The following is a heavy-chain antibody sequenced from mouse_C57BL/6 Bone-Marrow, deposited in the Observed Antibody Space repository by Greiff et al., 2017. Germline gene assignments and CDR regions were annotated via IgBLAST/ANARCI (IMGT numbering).Heavy chain of an antibody. CDR2: ISSGGSYT. V-gene: IGHV5-6*02. CDR1: GFTFSSYG. Sequence: DVMLVESGGDLVKPGGSLKLSCAASGFTFSSYGMSWVRQTPDKRLEWVATISSGGSYTYYPDSVKGRFTISRDNAKNTLYLQMSSLKSEDTAMYYCARHLTTDYFDYWGQGTTLTVSS. D-gene: IGHD1-1*01. CDR3: ARHLTTDYFDY. J-gene: IGHJ2*01.